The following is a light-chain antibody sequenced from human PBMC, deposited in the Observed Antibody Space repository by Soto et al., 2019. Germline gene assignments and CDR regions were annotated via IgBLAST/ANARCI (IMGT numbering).Light chain of an antibody. V-gene: IGLV2-8*01. CDR3: SSYAGSNV. CDR1: SSDVGGYNY. J-gene: IGLJ1*01. Sequence: QSALTQPPSASGSPGQSVTISCTGTSSDVGGYNYVSWYQQHPGKAPKLMIYEVSKRPSGVPDRFSGSKSGNTASLTVSGLQAEDEADYYCSSYAGSNVFGTGTKLTAL. CDR2: EVS.